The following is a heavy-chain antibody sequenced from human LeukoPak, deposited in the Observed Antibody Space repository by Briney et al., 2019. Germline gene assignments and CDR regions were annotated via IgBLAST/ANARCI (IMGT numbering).Heavy chain of an antibody. CDR2: IKSKGDGETT. V-gene: IGHV3-15*01. CDR3: TTDLGLTMIRGVIVS. D-gene: IGHD3-10*01. CDR1: GFTFTNAW. Sequence: GGSLRLSCAASGFTFTNAWMNWVRQAPGKGLAWVGRIKSKGDGETTDYTAPVKGRFTMSRDASKATVYLQMNYLEAEDTAVYYCTTDLGLTMIRGVIVSWGQGALVTVSS. J-gene: IGHJ5*01.